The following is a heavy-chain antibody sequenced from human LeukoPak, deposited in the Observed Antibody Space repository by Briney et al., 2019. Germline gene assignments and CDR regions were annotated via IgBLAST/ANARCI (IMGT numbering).Heavy chain of an antibody. J-gene: IGHJ5*02. Sequence: NAGGSLRLSCAASGFTFSNVWMSWVRQAPGKGLEWVGRIKSKSAGGTAEYAAPVKGRFTMSRDDSKNTLFLQMNSLKTEDTAVYYYADYSDSTFPSWGRGTLVTVSA. CDR2: IKSKSAGGTA. V-gene: IGHV3-15*01. D-gene: IGHD4-11*01. CDR1: GFTFSNVW. CDR3: ADYSDSTFPS.